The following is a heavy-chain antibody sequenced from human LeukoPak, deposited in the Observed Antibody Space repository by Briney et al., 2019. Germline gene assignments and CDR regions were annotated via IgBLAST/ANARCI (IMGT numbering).Heavy chain of an antibody. CDR1: GGSFSGYY. J-gene: IGHJ4*02. CDR2: INNSGST. V-gene: IGHV4-34*01. CDR3: ARRGWDNWNYENY. D-gene: IGHD1-7*01. Sequence: KSSETLSLTCAVYGGSFSGYYWSWIRQPPGKGKEWNGEINNSGSTNHNPPLKSRVTLSVDTSKNQFSLKLSSVTAADTAVYYCARRGWDNWNYENYWGQGTLVTVSS.